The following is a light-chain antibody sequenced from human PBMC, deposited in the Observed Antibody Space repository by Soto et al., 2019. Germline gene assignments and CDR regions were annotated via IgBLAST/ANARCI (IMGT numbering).Light chain of an antibody. CDR1: SSNIGAGYD. J-gene: IGLJ2*01. CDR2: DNN. V-gene: IGLV1-40*01. CDR3: HSYDVSLSGPV. Sequence: QSVLTQPPSVSGAPGQRVTISCTGSSSNIGAGYDVHWYQQLPGTAPKVVIYDNNSRPSGVPGRFSGSKSGGSASLAITGLQAEDEGAYYCHSYDVSLSGPVFGGGTKVTVL.